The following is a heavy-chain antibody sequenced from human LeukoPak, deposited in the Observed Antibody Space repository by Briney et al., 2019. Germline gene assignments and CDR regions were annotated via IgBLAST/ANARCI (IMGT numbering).Heavy chain of an antibody. CDR3: ARLATYGDGGGY. Sequence: GGSLRLSCSASGFTFSSYEMNWVRQAPGKGLEWVSYISSSGSTIYYADSVKGRFTISRDNAKNSLYLQMNSLRAEDTAVYYCARLATYGDGGGYWGQGTLVTVSS. D-gene: IGHD4-17*01. CDR1: GFTFSSYE. V-gene: IGHV3-48*03. CDR2: ISSSGSTI. J-gene: IGHJ4*02.